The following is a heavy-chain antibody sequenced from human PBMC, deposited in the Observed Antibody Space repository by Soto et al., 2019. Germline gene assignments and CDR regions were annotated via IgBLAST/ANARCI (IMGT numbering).Heavy chain of an antibody. CDR3: AKRRYYDYLDNWFDP. CDR1: GYTFTSYD. Sequence: ASVKVSCKASGYTFTSYDINWVRQATGQGLEWMGWMNPNSGNTGYAQKFQGRVTMTRNTSISTAYMELSSLRSEDTAVYYCAKRRYYDYLDNWFDPWGQGTLVTVSS. D-gene: IGHD3-3*01. CDR2: MNPNSGNT. V-gene: IGHV1-8*01. J-gene: IGHJ5*02.